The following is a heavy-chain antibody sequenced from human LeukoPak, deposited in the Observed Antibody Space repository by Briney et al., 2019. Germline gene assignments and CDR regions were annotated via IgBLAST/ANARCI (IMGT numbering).Heavy chain of an antibody. Sequence: SETLSLTCTVSGGSISSRSYYWGWIRQPPGKGLEWIGTIYYSGSAYQNPSLKSRVTISVDTSKNQFSLKLSSDCARQGVNYDILTGHYQDWLDPWGQGTLISVSS. V-gene: IGHV4-39*01. J-gene: IGHJ5*02. CDR2: IYYSGSA. D-gene: IGHD3-9*01. CDR1: GGSISSRSYY. CDR3: LTGHYQDWLDP.